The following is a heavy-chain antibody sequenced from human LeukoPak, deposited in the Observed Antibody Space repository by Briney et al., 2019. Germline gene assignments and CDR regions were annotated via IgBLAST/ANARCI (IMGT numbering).Heavy chain of an antibody. D-gene: IGHD2-21*01. V-gene: IGHV1-46*01. J-gene: IGHJ1*01. CDR1: GYMFTGYY. CDR3: ARDESTSILWW. CDR2: INPSGGST. Sequence: ASVKVSCKASGYMFTGYYMHWLRQAPGQGLEWMGIINPSGGSTSYAQKFQGRVTMTRDTSTSTVYMELSSLRSEDTAVYYCARDESTSILWWWGQSTLVTVSS.